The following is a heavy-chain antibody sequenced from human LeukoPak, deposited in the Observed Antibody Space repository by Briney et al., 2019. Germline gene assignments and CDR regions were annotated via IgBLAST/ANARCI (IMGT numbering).Heavy chain of an antibody. D-gene: IGHD6-19*01. CDR3: ARGTVTGMGDWFDP. CDR2: IHYDGTIT. J-gene: IGHJ5*02. Sequence: GGSLRLSCAASGFTFSAYGMHWVRQAPGKGLEWVAFIHYDGTITYYADSVKGRFTISRDSSKNTLYLQMNSLRAEDTAVYYCARGTVTGMGDWFDPWGQGTLVTVSS. CDR1: GFTFSAYG. V-gene: IGHV3-30*02.